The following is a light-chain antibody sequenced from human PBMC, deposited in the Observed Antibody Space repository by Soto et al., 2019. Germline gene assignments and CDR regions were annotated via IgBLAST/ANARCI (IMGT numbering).Light chain of an antibody. Sequence: DIQMTQSPTALSAFVGDRVTITCRSSQGTSNHLAWYQQKPGKVPKLLIYAASTLQSGVPSRFSGGGSGTYFTLTISSLQPEDVATYYCQKHNSAPLTFGGGTKVEIK. CDR3: QKHNSAPLT. J-gene: IGKJ4*01. CDR1: QGTSNH. V-gene: IGKV1-27*01. CDR2: AAS.